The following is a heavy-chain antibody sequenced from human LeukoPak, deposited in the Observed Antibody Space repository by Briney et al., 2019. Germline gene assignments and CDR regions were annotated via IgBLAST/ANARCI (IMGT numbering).Heavy chain of an antibody. J-gene: IGHJ5*02. CDR3: ARVAAAGTGWFDP. D-gene: IGHD6-13*01. CDR1: GGSISGYY. Sequence: SETLSLTCAVDGGSISGYYWSWIRQPPGKGLEWIGEINHSGSTNYNPSLKSRVTISVDTSKNQFSLKLSSVTAADTPVYYCARVAAAGTGWFDPWGQGTLVTVSS. CDR2: INHSGST. V-gene: IGHV4-34*01.